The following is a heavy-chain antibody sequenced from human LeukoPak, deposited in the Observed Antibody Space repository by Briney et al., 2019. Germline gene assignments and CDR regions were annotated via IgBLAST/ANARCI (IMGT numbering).Heavy chain of an antibody. V-gene: IGHV3-43*02. Sequence: GGSLRLSCAASGFAFDDFAMHWVRQRPGKGLEWVSLIGGAADFTYYADSVKGRFTISRDNSKNSLELQMHNLTSEDTAFYFCAKDKFWGSGNYFDSWGQGILVTVSS. D-gene: IGHD3-10*01. CDR2: IGGAADFT. CDR1: GFAFDDFA. J-gene: IGHJ4*02. CDR3: AKDKFWGSGNYFDS.